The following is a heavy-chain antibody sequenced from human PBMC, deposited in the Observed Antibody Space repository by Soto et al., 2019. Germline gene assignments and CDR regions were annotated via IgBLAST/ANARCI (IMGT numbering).Heavy chain of an antibody. D-gene: IGHD3-9*01. J-gene: IGHJ6*02. CDR2: IIPIFGTA. Sequence: QVQLVQSGAEVKKPGSSVKVSCKASGGTFSSYAISWVRQAPGQGLEWMGGIIPIFGTANYAQKFQGRVTITSDEATSTAYMELSSLGSEDTAVYYCARARSAFDHSPTPYSYGMDVWGQGTTVTVSS. CDR1: GGTFSSYA. V-gene: IGHV1-69*05. CDR3: ARARSAFDHSPTPYSYGMDV.